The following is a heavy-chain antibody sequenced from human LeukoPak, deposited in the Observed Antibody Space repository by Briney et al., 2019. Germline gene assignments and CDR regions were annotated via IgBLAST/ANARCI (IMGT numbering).Heavy chain of an antibody. J-gene: IGHJ4*02. CDR2: INDDGSAT. CDR1: GFTFSNYW. CDR3: ARVRWNDYVWGSYHTYYDY. D-gene: IGHD3-16*02. V-gene: IGHV3-74*01. Sequence: GGSLRLSCAASGFTFSNYWMHWVRQVPGKGLVWVSRINDDGSATFYADSVKGRFTISRDNAKNTLFLQINSLRAEDTAVYYCARVRWNDYVWGSYHTYYDYWGQGTLVTVSS.